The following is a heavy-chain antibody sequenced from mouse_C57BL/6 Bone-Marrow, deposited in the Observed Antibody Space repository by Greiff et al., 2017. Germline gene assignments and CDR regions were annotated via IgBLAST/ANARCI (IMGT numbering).Heavy chain of an antibody. D-gene: IGHD1-1*01. CDR3: ARMRGLQREERYFDY. Sequence: QVQLQQSGAELVRPGTSVKVSCKASGYAFTNYLIEWVKQRPGQGLEWIGVINPGSGGTNYNEKFKSKATLTVDTSSSTAYMQLSSLTSEDSAVYYCARMRGLQREERYFDYWGQGTTLTVSS. CDR1: GYAFTNYL. V-gene: IGHV1-54*01. CDR2: INPGSGGT. J-gene: IGHJ2*01.